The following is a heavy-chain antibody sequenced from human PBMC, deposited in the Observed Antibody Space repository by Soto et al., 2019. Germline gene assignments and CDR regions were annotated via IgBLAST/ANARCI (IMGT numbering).Heavy chain of an antibody. CDR2: IDPSDSYT. CDR1: GYSFTSYW. D-gene: IGHD2-15*01. Sequence: ESLKISCKGSGYSFTSYWISWVRQMPGKGLEWMGRIDPSDSYTNYSPSFQGHVTISADKSISTAYLQWSSLKASDTAMYYCARPSSPDCIGGSCYSDYYGMDVWGQGTTVTVFS. J-gene: IGHJ6*02. V-gene: IGHV5-10-1*01. CDR3: ARPSSPDCIGGSCYSDYYGMDV.